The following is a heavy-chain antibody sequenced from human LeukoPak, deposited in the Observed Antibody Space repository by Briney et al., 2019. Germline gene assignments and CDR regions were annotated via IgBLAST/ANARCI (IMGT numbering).Heavy chain of an antibody. V-gene: IGHV1-18*01. CDR2: ISAYNGNT. Sequence: GASVKVSCKASGYTFTSYGISWVRQAPGQGLEWMGWISAYNGNTNYAQKLQGRVTMTTDTSTNTAYMELRSLRSDDTAVYYCAGPTVTGNYYGMDVWGQGTTVTVSS. CDR1: GYTFTSYG. D-gene: IGHD4-17*01. J-gene: IGHJ6*02. CDR3: AGPTVTGNYYGMDV.